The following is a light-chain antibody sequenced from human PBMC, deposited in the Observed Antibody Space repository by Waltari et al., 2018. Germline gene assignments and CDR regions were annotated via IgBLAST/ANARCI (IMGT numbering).Light chain of an antibody. CDR2: VNSDGTH. V-gene: IGLV4-69*01. Sequence: QLVLTQSPSASASLGASVTLTCTLSSGHSTYTIAWHQQQPEKGPRYLMRVNSDGTHRKGDGIPDRFSGSTSGGERHLTISSLQSEDEADYYCQTWGTGTVVFGGGTKLTVL. J-gene: IGLJ2*01. CDR1: SGHSTYT. CDR3: QTWGTGTVV.